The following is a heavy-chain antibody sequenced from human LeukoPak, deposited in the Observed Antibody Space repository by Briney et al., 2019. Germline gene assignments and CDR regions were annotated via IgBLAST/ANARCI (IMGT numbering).Heavy chain of an antibody. CDR2: ISYDGSNK. CDR3: ARDQQTVEWELLFDY. D-gene: IGHD1-26*01. J-gene: IGHJ4*02. CDR1: GFTFSSYA. Sequence: GGSLRLSCAASGFTFSSYAMHWVRQAPGKGLEWVAVISYDGSNKYYADSVKGRFTISRDDSKNTLYLQMNSLRAEDTAVYYCARDQQTVEWELLFDYWGQGTLVTVSS. V-gene: IGHV3-30-3*01.